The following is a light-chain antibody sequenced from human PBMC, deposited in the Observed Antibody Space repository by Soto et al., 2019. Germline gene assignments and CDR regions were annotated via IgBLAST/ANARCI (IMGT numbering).Light chain of an antibody. CDR3: YSYTGSATVI. V-gene: IGLV2-14*01. CDR1: TRDIGGYNY. J-gene: IGLJ2*01. Sequence: QSALTQPASVSGSPGQSITISCTGTTRDIGGYNYVSWYQQYPGKAPKLIIYEVRNRPSGVSNRFSASKSGNTASLTISGLQAEDEAVYYCYSYTGSATVIFGGGTKLTVL. CDR2: EVR.